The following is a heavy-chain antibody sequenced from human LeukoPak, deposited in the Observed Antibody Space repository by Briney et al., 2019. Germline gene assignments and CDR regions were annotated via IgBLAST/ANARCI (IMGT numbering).Heavy chain of an antibody. D-gene: IGHD1-26*01. J-gene: IGHJ4*02. V-gene: IGHV4-4*02. CDR2: VHLSGAS. Sequence: SGTLSLTCAVSGGSILTTNWWSWVRQPPGKGLEWIGEVHLSGASNYNPSLKSRVNMSIDKSKNQLSLELTSVTAADTAIYYCTRESGAFSPFGFWGQGTLVTVSS. CDR3: TRESGAFSPFGF. CDR1: GGSILTTNW.